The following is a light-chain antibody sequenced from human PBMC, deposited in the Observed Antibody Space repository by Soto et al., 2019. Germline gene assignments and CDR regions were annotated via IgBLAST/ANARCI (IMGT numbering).Light chain of an antibody. CDR1: NSNIGAGYD. V-gene: IGLV1-40*01. Sequence: QSVLTQPPSVSGAPGQRITISCTGSNSNIGAGYDVHWYQQLPGTAPKVLIYGNNNRPSGVPDRFSASTSGTSASLAVTGLQAEDEADYYCHSYDTSLSAVVFGGGTKLTVL. J-gene: IGLJ2*01. CDR3: HSYDTSLSAVV. CDR2: GNN.